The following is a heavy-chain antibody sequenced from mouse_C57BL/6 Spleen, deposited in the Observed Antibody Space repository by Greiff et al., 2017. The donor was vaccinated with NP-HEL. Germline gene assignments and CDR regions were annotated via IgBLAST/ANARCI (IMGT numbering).Heavy chain of an antibody. D-gene: IGHD2-4*01. CDR2: IDPSDSET. V-gene: IGHV1-52*01. Sequence: QVQLQQPGAELVRPGSSVKLSCKASGYTFTSYWMHWVKQRPIQGLEWIGNIDPSDSETHYNQKFKDKATLTVDKSSSTAYMQLSSLTSEDSAVYYCARGDYDDYCDYWGQGTTLTVSS. CDR1: GYTFTSYW. CDR3: ARGDYDDYCDY. J-gene: IGHJ2*01.